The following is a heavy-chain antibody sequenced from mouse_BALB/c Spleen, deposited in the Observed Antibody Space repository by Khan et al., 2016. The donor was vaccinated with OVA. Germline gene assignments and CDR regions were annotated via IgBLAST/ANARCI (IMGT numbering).Heavy chain of an antibody. D-gene: IGHD1-1*01. CDR2: ISYSGNT. Sequence: QLEESGPGLVKPSQSLSLTCTVTGYSITTDYAWNWIRQFPGNKLEWMGYISYSGNTKYNPSLKSRISITRDTSKNQFFLQLKSVTTEDTARXYCARVYGGDFDYWGQGTTLTVSS. CDR1: GYSITTDYA. CDR3: ARVYGGDFDY. V-gene: IGHV3-2*02. J-gene: IGHJ2*01.